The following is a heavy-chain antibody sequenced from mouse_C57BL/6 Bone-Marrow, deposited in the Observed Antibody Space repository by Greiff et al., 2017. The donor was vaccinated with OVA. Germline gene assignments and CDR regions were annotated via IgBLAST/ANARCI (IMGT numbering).Heavy chain of an antibody. D-gene: IGHD1-1*01. Sequence: VQLQQSGPELVKPGASVKISCKASGYTFTDYYMNWVKQSHGKSLEWIGDIHPNNGGTSYNQKFKGKATLTVDKSSSTAYMELRSLTSEDSAVYYCARRETTGDYWGQGTTLTVSS. CDR2: IHPNNGGT. V-gene: IGHV1-26*01. CDR3: ARRETTGDY. J-gene: IGHJ2*01. CDR1: GYTFTDYY.